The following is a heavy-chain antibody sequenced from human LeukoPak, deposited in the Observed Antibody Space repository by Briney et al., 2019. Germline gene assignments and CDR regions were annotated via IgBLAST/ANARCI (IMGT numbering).Heavy chain of an antibody. Sequence: SETLSLTCTVSGGAISSSSYYWGWIRQPPGKGLEWIGSIYYSGSTYYNPSLKSRVTISVDTSKNQFSLKLSSVTAADTAVYYCAGTSDYGDYVGYWGQGTLVTVSS. D-gene: IGHD4-17*01. CDR2: IYYSGST. J-gene: IGHJ4*02. CDR1: GGAISSSSYY. CDR3: AGTSDYGDYVGY. V-gene: IGHV4-39*01.